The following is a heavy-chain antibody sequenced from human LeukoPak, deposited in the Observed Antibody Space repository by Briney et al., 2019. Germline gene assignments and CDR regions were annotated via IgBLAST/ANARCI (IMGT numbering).Heavy chain of an antibody. V-gene: IGHV3-21*06. J-gene: IGHJ4*02. CDR2: IGPTGSDR. CDR1: GLTFSTSG. Sequence: GGSLRPSCTASGLTFSTSGFNWVRQAPGKGLEWVASIGPTGSDRYHADSTKGRFTISRDNANNFLYLQMNSLRAEDTAVYYCATETNGRHYDYWGQGTLLTVSS. CDR3: ATETNGRHYDY. D-gene: IGHD1-14*01.